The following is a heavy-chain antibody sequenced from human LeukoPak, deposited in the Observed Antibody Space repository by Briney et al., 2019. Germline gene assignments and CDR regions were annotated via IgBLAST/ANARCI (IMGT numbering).Heavy chain of an antibody. D-gene: IGHD2/OR15-2a*01. CDR2: IKHDGSEK. J-gene: IGHJ6*04. Sequence: GGSLRLSCAASGFTFSNYWMSWVRQAPGKGLEWVANIKHDGSEKYYVDSVKGRFTISRDNAKNSLYLQMNSLRAEDTAVYYCARAFLDVWGKGTTATVSS. CDR3: ARAFLDV. V-gene: IGHV3-7*01. CDR1: GFTFSNYW.